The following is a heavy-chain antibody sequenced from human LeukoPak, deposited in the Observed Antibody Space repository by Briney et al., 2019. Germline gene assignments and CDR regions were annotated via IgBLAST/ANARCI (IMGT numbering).Heavy chain of an antibody. CDR2: IYYSGST. CDR1: GGSISSSSYY. CDR3: ARGRYFDWLFDY. Sequence: SETLSLTCTVSGGSISSSSYYWGWIRQPPGKGLEWIGSIYYSGSTYYNPSLKSRVTISVDTSGNQFSLKLSSVTAADTAVHYCARGRYFDWLFDYWGQGTLVTVSS. V-gene: IGHV4-39*01. D-gene: IGHD3-9*01. J-gene: IGHJ4*02.